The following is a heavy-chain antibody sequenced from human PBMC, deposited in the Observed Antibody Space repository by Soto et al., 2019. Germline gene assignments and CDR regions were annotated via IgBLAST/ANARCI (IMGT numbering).Heavy chain of an antibody. CDR3: AREIIVVVPAAYDAFDI. Sequence: EVQLVESGGGLVQPGGSLRLSCAASGFTVSSNYMSWVRQAPGKGLEWVSVIYSGGSTYYADSVKGRFTISRDNSKNTLYLQMNSLRAEDTAVYYCAREIIVVVPAAYDAFDIWGQGTMVTVSS. V-gene: IGHV3-66*01. J-gene: IGHJ3*02. CDR1: GFTVSSNY. D-gene: IGHD2-2*01. CDR2: IYSGGST.